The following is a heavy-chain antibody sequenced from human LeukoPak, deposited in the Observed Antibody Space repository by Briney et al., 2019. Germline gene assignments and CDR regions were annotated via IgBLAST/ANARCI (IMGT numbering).Heavy chain of an antibody. CDR3: ARLVVPAPWYFDY. V-gene: IGHV4-31*03. J-gene: IGHJ4*02. D-gene: IGHD2-2*01. CDR1: GGSISSGGYY. Sequence: SETLSLTCTLSGGSISSGGYYWSWIRQHPGKGLEWIGYIYYSGSTYYNPSLKSRVTISVDTSKNQFSLKLSSVTAADTAVYYCARLVVPAPWYFDYWGQGTLVTVSS. CDR2: IYYSGST.